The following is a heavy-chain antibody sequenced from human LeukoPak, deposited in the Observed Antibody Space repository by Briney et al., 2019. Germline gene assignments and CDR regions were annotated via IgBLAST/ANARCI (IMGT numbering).Heavy chain of an antibody. CDR2: ISYDGSDK. CDR3: AKEVGTFTLDY. CDR1: GFSFSTYG. V-gene: IGHV3-30*18. Sequence: GGSLRLSCAASGFSFSTYGMHWVRQAPGMGLEWVTVISYDGSDKYYADSVKGRFTISRDNSKNTLYLQMNSLRVEDTAVYYCAKEVGTFTLDYWGQGTLVTVSS. D-gene: IGHD1-26*01. J-gene: IGHJ4*02.